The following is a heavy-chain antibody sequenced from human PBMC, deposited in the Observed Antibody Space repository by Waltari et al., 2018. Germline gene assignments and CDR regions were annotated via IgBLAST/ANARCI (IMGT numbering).Heavy chain of an antibody. V-gene: IGHV3-11*06. D-gene: IGHD1-1*01. CDR1: GFSFNDHY. J-gene: IGHJ4*02. CDR2: MSASRTYT. Sequence: QVQLVESGGGLVEPGGSLRLSCAGSGFSFNDHYMSWVRQAPGKRLEWVSFMSASRTYTNSADSVKGRFTISRDNARNSRFLQMNSLRHEDTAVYYCARGRDEYNPQPFDYWGQGTLVTVSS. CDR3: ARGRDEYNPQPFDY.